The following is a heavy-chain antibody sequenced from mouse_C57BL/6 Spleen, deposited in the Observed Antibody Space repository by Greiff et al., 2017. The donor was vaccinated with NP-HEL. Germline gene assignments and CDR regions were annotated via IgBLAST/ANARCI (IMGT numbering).Heavy chain of an antibody. J-gene: IGHJ4*01. Sequence: EVQLQQSGPGLAKPSQTLSFTCSVTGYSITSDYWNWIRKFPGSKLEYMVYISYSGSTNYNPSLKSRISITRDTSKNQYYLQLNSVTTEDTATYYSATGGNYNYAMDYWGQGTSVTDSS. CDR2: ISYSGST. D-gene: IGHD2-1*01. CDR3: ATGGNYNYAMDY. CDR1: GYSITSDY. V-gene: IGHV3-8*01.